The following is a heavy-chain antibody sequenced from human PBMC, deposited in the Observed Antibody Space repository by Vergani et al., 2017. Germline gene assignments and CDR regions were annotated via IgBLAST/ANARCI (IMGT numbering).Heavy chain of an antibody. V-gene: IGHV4-38-2*01. J-gene: IGHJ6*03. CDR2: IYHSGST. D-gene: IGHD6-13*01. CDR3: ARNADSSSYGYYYYYMDV. CDR1: GYSISSGYY. Sequence: QVQLQESGPGLVKPSETLSLTCAVPGYSISSGYYWGWIRQPPGKGLEWIGSIYHSGSTYYNTSLKSRVTISVDTSKNQFSLKLSSVTAADTAVYYCARNADSSSYGYYYYYMDVWGKGTTVTVSS.